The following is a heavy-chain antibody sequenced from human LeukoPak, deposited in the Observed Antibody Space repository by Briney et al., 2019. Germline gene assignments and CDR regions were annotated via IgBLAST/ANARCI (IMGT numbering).Heavy chain of an antibody. CDR3: TRYNNDHFDY. CDR1: ELKFRPFE. V-gene: IGHV3-33*08. CDR2: IAYDGSRA. Sequence: PGGSLRLSCSASELKFRPFEMNWFHQAPGKGLEWVAVIAYDGSRAFYADSVKGRFTISRDNSKNTMSVQMDDLRAEDTAVYYCTRYNNDHFDYWGQGTLVTVSS. J-gene: IGHJ4*02. D-gene: IGHD1-1*01.